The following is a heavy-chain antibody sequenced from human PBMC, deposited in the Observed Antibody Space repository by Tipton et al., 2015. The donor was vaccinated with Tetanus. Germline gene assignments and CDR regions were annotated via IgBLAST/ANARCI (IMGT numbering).Heavy chain of an antibody. D-gene: IGHD5-12*01. CDR3: VRGRGLGAYSFGFEY. V-gene: IGHV4-30-2*01. CDR1: GALITTGGYS. CDR2: IYQTDST. J-gene: IGHJ4*02. Sequence: TLSLTCNVSGALITTGGYSWGWIRQPPGQGLEWLGYIYQTDSTYYNPSVRSRLTLSLRRSKTQVSLKLSSVTAADTAVYYCVRGRGLGAYSFGFEYWGRGALVTVSS.